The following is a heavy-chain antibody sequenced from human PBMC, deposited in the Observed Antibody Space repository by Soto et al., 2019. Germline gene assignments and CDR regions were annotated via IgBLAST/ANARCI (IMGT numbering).Heavy chain of an antibody. V-gene: IGHV4-61*08. J-gene: IGHJ4*02. CDR1: GGSISSGGYY. CDR3: ARLPLRILTGYYYFDY. Sequence: SETLSLTCTVSGGSISSGGYYWSWIRQHPGKGLEWIGYIYYSGSTNYNPSLKSRVTISVDTSKNQFSLKLSSVTAADTAVYYCARLPLRILTGYYYFDYWGQGTLVTVSS. CDR2: IYYSGST. D-gene: IGHD3-9*01.